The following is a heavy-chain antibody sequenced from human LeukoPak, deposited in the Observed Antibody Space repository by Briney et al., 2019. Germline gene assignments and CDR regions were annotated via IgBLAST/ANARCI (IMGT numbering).Heavy chain of an antibody. CDR2: IYHSGST. Sequence: PSETLSLTCAVSGGSISSSNWWSWVRQPPGKGLEWIGEIYHSGSTNYNPSLKSRVTISVDKSKNQFSLKLSSVTAADTAVYYCARARMSFYGDLHVWFDPWGQGTLVTVSS. V-gene: IGHV4-4*02. J-gene: IGHJ5*02. CDR1: GGSISSSNW. D-gene: IGHD4-17*01. CDR3: ARARMSFYGDLHVWFDP.